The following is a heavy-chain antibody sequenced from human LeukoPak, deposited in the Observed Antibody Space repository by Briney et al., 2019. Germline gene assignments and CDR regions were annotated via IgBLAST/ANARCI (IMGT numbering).Heavy chain of an antibody. CDR1: GFNFRAYW. D-gene: IGHD3-3*01. J-gene: IGHJ5*02. CDR3: ARDHYDFWSGGGGWFDP. Sequence: GGSLRLSCTTSGFNFRAYWMGWVRQAPGKGLEGVANIKQDGSEKYYVDSVKGRFTISRDNAKNSLYLQMNSLRAEDTAVYYCARDHYDFWSGGGGWFDPWGQGTLVTVSS. CDR2: IKQDGSEK. V-gene: IGHV3-7*01.